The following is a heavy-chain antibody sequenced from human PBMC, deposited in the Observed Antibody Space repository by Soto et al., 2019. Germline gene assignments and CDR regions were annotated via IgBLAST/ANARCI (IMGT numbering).Heavy chain of an antibody. D-gene: IGHD5-12*01. Sequence: QVQLQESGPGLVKPSQTLSLTCTVSGGSISSGGYYWSWIRQNPGKGLEWIGYIYYSGTTNYNPALKSRLTISVDTSKNQFSLKLNSITAAGTAVYYCARDESATDAFEIWGQGTMVTVSS. CDR3: ARDESATDAFEI. CDR2: IYYSGTT. V-gene: IGHV4-31*03. CDR1: GGSISSGGYY. J-gene: IGHJ3*02.